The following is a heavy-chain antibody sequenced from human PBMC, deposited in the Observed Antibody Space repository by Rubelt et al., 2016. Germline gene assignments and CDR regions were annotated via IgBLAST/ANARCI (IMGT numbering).Heavy chain of an antibody. Sequence: GESLKISCKGSGSSFTSYWIGWVRQMPGKGLEWMGIIYPGDSDTKYSPSFQGQVTISADKSISTAYLQWSSLKASDTAMYYCARHFAYCGGDCYLYGMDPWGQGTTVTVSS. J-gene: IGHJ6*02. D-gene: IGHD2-21*01. CDR2: IYPGDSDT. CDR1: GSSFTSYW. CDR3: ARHFAYCGGDCYLYGMDP. V-gene: IGHV5-51*01.